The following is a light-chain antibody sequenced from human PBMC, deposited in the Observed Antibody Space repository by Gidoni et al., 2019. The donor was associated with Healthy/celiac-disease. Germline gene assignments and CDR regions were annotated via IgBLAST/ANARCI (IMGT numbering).Light chain of an antibody. J-gene: IGKJ5*01. CDR3: MQALQGVT. V-gene: IGKV2-28*01. CDR1: QSLLHSNGYNY. CDR2: LGS. Sequence: DIVMTQSQLSLPVTPGEPASISCRSSQSLLHSNGYNYLDWYLQKPGQSPQLLIYLGSNRASGVPDRFSGSGSGTDFTLKISRVEAEDVGVYYCMQALQGVTFGQGTRLEIK.